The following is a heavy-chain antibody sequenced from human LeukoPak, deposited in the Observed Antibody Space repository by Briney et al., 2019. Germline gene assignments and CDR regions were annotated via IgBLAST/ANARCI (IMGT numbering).Heavy chain of an antibody. Sequence: GASVKVSCKASGYTFTGYYMHWVRQAPGQGLEWMGWINPNSGGTNYAQKFQGRVTMTRDTSISTAYMELSRLRSDDTAVYYCASPVRSAGTRYNWFDPWGQGTLVTVSS. V-gene: IGHV1-2*02. CDR3: ASPVRSAGTRYNWFDP. CDR2: INPNSGGT. D-gene: IGHD6-13*01. CDR1: GYTFTGYY. J-gene: IGHJ5*02.